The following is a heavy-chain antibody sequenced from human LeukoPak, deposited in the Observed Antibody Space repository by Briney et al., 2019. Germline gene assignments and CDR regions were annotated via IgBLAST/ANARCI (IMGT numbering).Heavy chain of an antibody. CDR1: GYTFITKG. J-gene: IGHJ5*02. CDR3: ARDAEGNWFDP. V-gene: IGHV1-18*03. CDR2: ISPYNGDT. Sequence: ASVKVSCKASGYTFITKGISWVRQAPGHGLEWMGWISPYNGDTKYVENLQGRVTMTTDTSTSTAYMELRSLTSDDMAVYYCARDAEGNWFDPWGQGTLVTVSP.